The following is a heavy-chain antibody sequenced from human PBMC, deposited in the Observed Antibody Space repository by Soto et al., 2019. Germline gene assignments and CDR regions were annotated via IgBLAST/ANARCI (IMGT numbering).Heavy chain of an antibody. Sequence: LSLTCTASGGSITSSTHFWGWVRQPPGTGLEWIGTIYFTGNTYYTPSLKSRLTMSIDTSKNEFSLRLNSVTAADTAVYYCAGQTFTIAAASYGRSNWFDPWGPATLLTVSS. CDR1: GGSITSSTHF. CDR2: IYFTGNT. CDR3: AGQTFTIAAASYGRSNWFDP. J-gene: IGHJ5*02. D-gene: IGHD6-25*01. V-gene: IGHV4-39*01.